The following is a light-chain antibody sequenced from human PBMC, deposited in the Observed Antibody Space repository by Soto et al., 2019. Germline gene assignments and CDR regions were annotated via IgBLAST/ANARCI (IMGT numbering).Light chain of an antibody. CDR1: SSDLAIYNY. CDR3: RSYTASRLSGV. Sequence: QSVLTQPASVSGSPGQSITISCTGTSSDLAIYNYVSWYQQQPGKAPKLMIYQVTNRPSGVSNRFSGSRSGNTASLTISGLHAAEDPEYSCRSYTASRLSGVFGSGTKVTVL. J-gene: IGLJ1*01. CDR2: QVT. V-gene: IGLV2-14*01.